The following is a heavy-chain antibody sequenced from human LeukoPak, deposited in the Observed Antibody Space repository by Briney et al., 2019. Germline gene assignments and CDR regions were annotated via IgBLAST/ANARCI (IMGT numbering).Heavy chain of an antibody. J-gene: IGHJ4*02. CDR1: GGSISSYY. V-gene: IGHV4-4*07. CDR3: ASTQQWLAFDY. D-gene: IGHD6-19*01. CDR2: IYTSGST. Sequence: SETLSLTCTVSGGSISSYYWSWIRQPAGKGLEWVGRIYTSGSTNYNPSLKSRVTTSVDTSKNQFSLRLSSVTAADTAVYYCASTQQWLAFDYWGQGILVTVSS.